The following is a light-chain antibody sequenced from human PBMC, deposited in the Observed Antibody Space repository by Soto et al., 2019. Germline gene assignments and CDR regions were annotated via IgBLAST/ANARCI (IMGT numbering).Light chain of an antibody. J-gene: IGKJ5*01. CDR2: GAS. CDR1: QSVSSR. Sequence: EIVMTQSAGTLSLSPGERATLSCRASQSVSSRLAWYQQKPGQAPRLLISGASSRATGIPDRFTGSGSGADFTLTISRLEPEDFAVYYCQVYGPSPPITFGQGTRLEI. V-gene: IGKV3-20*01. CDR3: QVYGPSPPIT.